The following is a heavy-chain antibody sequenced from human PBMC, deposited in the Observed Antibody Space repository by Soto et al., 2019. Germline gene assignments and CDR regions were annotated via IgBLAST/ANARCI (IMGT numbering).Heavy chain of an antibody. Sequence: QPGGSLRLSCAASGFTFSSYAMSWVRQAPGKGLEWVSAISGSGGSTYYADSVKGRFTISRDNSKNTLYLQMNSLRAEDTAVYYCAKDLAGCFSSTSCYTVDQASGMDVWGQGTTVTVSS. D-gene: IGHD2-2*02. CDR1: GFTFSSYA. V-gene: IGHV3-23*01. J-gene: IGHJ6*02. CDR3: AKDLAGCFSSTSCYTVDQASGMDV. CDR2: ISGSGGST.